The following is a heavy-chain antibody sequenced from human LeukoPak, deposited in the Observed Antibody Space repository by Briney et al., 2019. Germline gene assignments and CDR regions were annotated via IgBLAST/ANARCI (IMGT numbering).Heavy chain of an antibody. J-gene: IGHJ3*02. Sequence: SETLSLTCTVSGGSISGYYWSWIRQPPGKGLEWIGYIYYSGSTNYNPSLKSRVTISVDTSKNQFSLKLSSVTAADTAVYYCARRGGDSFGAFDIWGQGTMVTVSS. CDR3: ARRGGDSFGAFDI. CDR1: GGSISGYY. V-gene: IGHV4-59*01. D-gene: IGHD2-21*02. CDR2: IYYSGST.